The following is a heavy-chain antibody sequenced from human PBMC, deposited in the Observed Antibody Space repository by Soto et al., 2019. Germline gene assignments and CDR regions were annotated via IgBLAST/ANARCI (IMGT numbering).Heavy chain of an antibody. D-gene: IGHD1-26*01. J-gene: IGHJ4*02. CDR1: GCSFSSSF. CDR2: ISGSGGST. Sequence: PVGSLRLSCAASGCSFSSSFMTCVRHSPGKWLEWVSFISGSGGSTYYADSVKGRFTVSRDNSKNTLYLQMNSLRAEDTAVYYCAMDSGSSEYNIEYWGEGTLVNVSS. CDR3: AMDSGSSEYNIEY. V-gene: IGHV3-23*01.